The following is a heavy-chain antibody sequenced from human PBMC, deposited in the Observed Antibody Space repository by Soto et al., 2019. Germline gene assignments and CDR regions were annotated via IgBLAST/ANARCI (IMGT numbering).Heavy chain of an antibody. D-gene: IGHD3-3*02. CDR3: ARDTDRQQLGGNYYYDIDV. Sequence: QVQLVQSGAEVKKPGSSVTVSCKASGGTFGNSAISWVRQAPGQGLEWMGGIIPIFPTPDYAQNFQGRLKISAVESTSTAHMEMALLRSEDTAVYYCARDTDRQQLGGNYYYDIDVWGQGTTVTVSS. CDR2: IIPIFPTP. J-gene: IGHJ6*02. CDR1: GGTFGNSA. V-gene: IGHV1-69*12.